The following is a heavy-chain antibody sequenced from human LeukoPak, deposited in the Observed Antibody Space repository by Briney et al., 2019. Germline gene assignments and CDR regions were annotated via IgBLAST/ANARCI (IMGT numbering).Heavy chain of an antibody. CDR2: IWYDGSNK. V-gene: IGHV3-33*01. J-gene: IGHJ4*02. CDR3: ARWVQTAYTDH. CDR1: GFTFSSYG. Sequence: GGSLRLSCAASGFTFSSYGMHWVRQAPGKGLEWVAVIWYDGSNKYYADSVKGRFTISRDNSKNTLYLQMNSLRAEDTAVYYCARWVQTAYTDHWGQGTLVTVSS. D-gene: IGHD4-11*01.